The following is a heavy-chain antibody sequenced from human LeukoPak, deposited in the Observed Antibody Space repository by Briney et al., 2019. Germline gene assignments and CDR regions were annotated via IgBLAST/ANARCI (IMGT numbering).Heavy chain of an antibody. V-gene: IGHV1-69*13. Sequence: SVKVSCKASGGTFSSYAISWVRQAPGQGLEWMGGIIPIFGTANYAQKFQGRVTITADESTSTAYMELSSLRSEDTAVYYCARRIAVAGYYFDYWGQGTLATVSS. CDR1: GGTFSSYA. J-gene: IGHJ4*02. CDR3: ARRIAVAGYYFDY. D-gene: IGHD6-19*01. CDR2: IIPIFGTA.